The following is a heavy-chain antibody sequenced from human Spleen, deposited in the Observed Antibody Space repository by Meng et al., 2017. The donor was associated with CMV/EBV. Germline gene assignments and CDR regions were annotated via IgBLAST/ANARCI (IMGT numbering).Heavy chain of an antibody. CDR3: ARVAARTYYYGMDV. J-gene: IGHJ6*02. CDR2: IYYSGST. CDR1: GGSISSYY. D-gene: IGHD6-6*01. Sequence: SETLSLTCTVSGGSISSYYWSWIRQPPGKGLEWIGYIYYSGSTNYNPSLKSRVTMSVDTSKHQFSLKLSSVTAADTAVYYCARVAARTYYYGMDVWGQGTTVTVSS. V-gene: IGHV4-59*01.